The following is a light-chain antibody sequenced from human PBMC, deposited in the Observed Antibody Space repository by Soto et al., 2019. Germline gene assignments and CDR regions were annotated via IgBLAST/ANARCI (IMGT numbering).Light chain of an antibody. CDR2: EAS. J-gene: IGKJ4*01. V-gene: IGKV3-11*01. CDR3: QQRSNWPPLT. CDR1: QSVSSS. Sequence: EILLTPSPSTLSLSAGERATLSCRASQSVSSSLAWYQQKPGQAPRLLLYEASKRATGIPASFSGSGSGTDFTLTISSLEHEDFAVYYCQQRSNWPPLTFGGGTKVDIK.